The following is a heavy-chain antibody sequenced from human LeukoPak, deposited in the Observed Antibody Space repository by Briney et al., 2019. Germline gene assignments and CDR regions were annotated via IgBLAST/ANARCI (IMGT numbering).Heavy chain of an antibody. Sequence: SSETLSLTCTVSGGSISSYYWSWIRQPPGKGLEWIGYIYYSGSTNYNPSLKSRVTISVDTSKNQFSLKLSSVTAADTAVYYCARWDYYDSSGYRKYYFDYWGQGTLVTVSS. V-gene: IGHV4-59*08. CDR3: ARWDYYDSSGYRKYYFDY. CDR2: IYYSGST. CDR1: GGSISSYY. D-gene: IGHD3-22*01. J-gene: IGHJ4*02.